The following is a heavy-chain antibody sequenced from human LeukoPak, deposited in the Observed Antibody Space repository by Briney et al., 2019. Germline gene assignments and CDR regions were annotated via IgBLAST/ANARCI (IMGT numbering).Heavy chain of an antibody. D-gene: IGHD2-8*01. V-gene: IGHV1-46*01. Sequence: ASVKVSCKASGYTFTSYGISWVRQAPGQGLEWMGIINPSGGSTSYAQKFQGRVTMTRDMSTSTVYMELSSLRSEDTAVYYCARELRLMVYAIPAWGYWGQGTLVTVSS. CDR3: ARELRLMVYAIPAWGY. CDR1: GYTFTSYG. J-gene: IGHJ4*02. CDR2: INPSGGST.